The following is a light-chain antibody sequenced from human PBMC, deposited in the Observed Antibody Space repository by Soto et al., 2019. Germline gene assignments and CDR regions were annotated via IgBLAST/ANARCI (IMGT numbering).Light chain of an antibody. Sequence: EMVLTQSPATLSLSPGERATLSCRASQSISRYLAWYQQKPGQAPRLLIYDASNRDTGIPARFSGSGSGTDFTLTISSLVPEDVAVYYCQQRSNWPWTFGQGTKVEIK. CDR2: DAS. CDR3: QQRSNWPWT. V-gene: IGKV3-11*01. CDR1: QSISRY. J-gene: IGKJ1*01.